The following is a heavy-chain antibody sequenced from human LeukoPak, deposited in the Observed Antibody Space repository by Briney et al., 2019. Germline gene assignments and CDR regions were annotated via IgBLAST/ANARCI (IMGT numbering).Heavy chain of an antibody. CDR1: GGIFSSYA. J-gene: IGHJ5*02. Sequence: SVKVSCKASGGIFSSYAISWVRQAPGQGLEWMGRIIPILGIANYAQKFQGRVTITADKSTSTAYMELSSLRSEDTAVYYCARDHASITGTFNWFDPWGQGTLVTVSS. CDR2: IIPILGIA. D-gene: IGHD1-20*01. CDR3: ARDHASITGTFNWFDP. V-gene: IGHV1-69*04.